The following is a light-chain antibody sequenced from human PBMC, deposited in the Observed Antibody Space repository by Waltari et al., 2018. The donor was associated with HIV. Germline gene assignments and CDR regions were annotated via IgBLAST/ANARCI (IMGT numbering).Light chain of an antibody. CDR1: SSHIGNNT. Sequence: SVLTQPPSASGTPGQRVTISCSGSSSHIGNNTVNWYQRLPGTAPKLLIYSNNQRPSGVPDRFSGSKSDTSASLAISGLQSEDEAHYYCAAWDDSLNGYVFGTGTKVTVL. CDR3: AAWDDSLNGYV. J-gene: IGLJ1*01. CDR2: SNN. V-gene: IGLV1-44*01.